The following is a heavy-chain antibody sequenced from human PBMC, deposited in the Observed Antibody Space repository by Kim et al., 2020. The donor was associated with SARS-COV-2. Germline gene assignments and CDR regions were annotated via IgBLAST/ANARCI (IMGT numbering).Heavy chain of an antibody. D-gene: IGHD6-19*01. CDR3: ATPVEQWLVLGYFDL. V-gene: IGHV3-48*03. Sequence: GGSLRLSCAASGFTFSSYEMNWVRQAPGKGLEWVSYISSSGSTIYYADSVKGRFTISRDNAKNSLYLQMNSLRAEDTAVYYCATPVEQWLVLGYFDLWGRGTLVTVSS. CDR2: ISSSGSTI. CDR1: GFTFSSYE. J-gene: IGHJ2*01.